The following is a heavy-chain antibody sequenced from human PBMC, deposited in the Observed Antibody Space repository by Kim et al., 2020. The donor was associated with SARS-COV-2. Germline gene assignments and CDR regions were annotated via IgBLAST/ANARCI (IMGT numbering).Heavy chain of an antibody. CDR1: GYTFTDYG. CDR3: ARDASKYCSRTSCYSGHYYYGMDV. J-gene: IGHJ6*02. D-gene: IGHD2-2*02. V-gene: IGHV1-18*04. Sequence: ASVKVSCKASGYTFTDYGISWVRQAPGQGLEWMGWISVYNGDIKYAQKFQGRVTVTTETSTSTAYMELRSLRSDDTAVYYCARDASKYCSRTSCYSGHYYYGMDVWGQGTTVTVSS. CDR2: ISVYNGDI.